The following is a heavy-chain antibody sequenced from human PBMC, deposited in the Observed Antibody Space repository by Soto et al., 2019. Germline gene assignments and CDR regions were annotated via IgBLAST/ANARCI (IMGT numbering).Heavy chain of an antibody. Sequence: QMQLQESGPGLVKPSETLSLTCTVSGGSISSSRSYWGWIRQPPGKGLECIGSIYYSGRTYYSPSLKSRVTISVDTSKNQFSLKLSSVTAADTAVYYCARRGLVGATTFDCWGQGTLVTVSS. CDR3: ARRGLVGATTFDC. CDR2: IYYSGRT. J-gene: IGHJ4*02. D-gene: IGHD1-26*01. CDR1: GGSISSSRSY. V-gene: IGHV4-39*01.